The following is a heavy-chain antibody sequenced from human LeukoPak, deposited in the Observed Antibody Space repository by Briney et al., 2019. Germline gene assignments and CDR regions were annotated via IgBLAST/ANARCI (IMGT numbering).Heavy chain of an antibody. CDR2: FDPEDGET. CDR1: GYTLTELS. CDR3: ATGIKVATIIGCYAFDI. Sequence: ASVKVSCKVSGYTLTELSMHWVRQAPGKGLEWMGGFDPEDGETIYAQKFQGRVTMTEDTSTDTAYMELSSLRSEDTAMYYCATGIKVATIIGCYAFDIWGQGTMVTVSS. J-gene: IGHJ3*02. D-gene: IGHD5-12*01. V-gene: IGHV1-24*01.